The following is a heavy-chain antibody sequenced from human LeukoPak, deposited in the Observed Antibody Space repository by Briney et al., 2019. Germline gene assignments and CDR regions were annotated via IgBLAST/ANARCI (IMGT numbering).Heavy chain of an antibody. CDR3: AGDMNTSVDPSGPFDN. J-gene: IGHJ4*02. CDR1: GGSISSGSHY. CDR2: IYAGAT. V-gene: IGHV4-61*02. D-gene: IGHD2-15*01. Sequence: PSETLSLTCTVSGGSISSGSHYWSWIRQPAGKGLEWIGRIYAGATNYNPSLKSRVTMSVDTSKNQFSLKLSSVTAADTAVYYCAGDMNTSVDPSGPFDNWGQGSLVTVSS.